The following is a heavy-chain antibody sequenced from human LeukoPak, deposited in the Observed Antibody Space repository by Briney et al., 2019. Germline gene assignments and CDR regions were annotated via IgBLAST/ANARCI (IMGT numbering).Heavy chain of an antibody. CDR3: ARDLAVPGTARGY. CDR1: GYIFTSYV. D-gene: IGHD6-19*01. J-gene: IGHJ4*02. V-gene: IGHV7-4-1*01. Sequence: ASVKVSCKASGYIFTSYVLHWVRQAPGQGLEWMGWINTNTGNPTYAQGFTGRFVFSLDSSVSTAYLQIDSVEAEDTAVYFCARDLAVPGTARGYWGQGTLVTVSS. CDR2: INTNTGNP.